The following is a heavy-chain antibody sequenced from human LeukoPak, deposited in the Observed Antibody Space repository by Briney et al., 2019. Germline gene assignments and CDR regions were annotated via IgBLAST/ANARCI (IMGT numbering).Heavy chain of an antibody. J-gene: IGHJ6*02. CDR3: ASYLTSIPSGMDV. CDR2: ISTDGSSS. D-gene: IGHD2/OR15-2a*01. Sequence: TGGSLRLSCAASGFTFSRYWMHWLRQGPGRGLVWVSRISTDGSSSTYADSVKGRFTISRDNGKNTPYLQMNSLRAEDTAVYYCASYLTSIPSGMDVWGQGTTVIVSS. V-gene: IGHV3-74*01. CDR1: GFTFSRYW.